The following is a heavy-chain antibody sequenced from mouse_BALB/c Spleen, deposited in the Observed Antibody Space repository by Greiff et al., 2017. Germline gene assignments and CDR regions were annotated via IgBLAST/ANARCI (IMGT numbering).Heavy chain of an antibody. CDR1: GYTFTSYT. Sequence: VQGVESGAELARPGASVKMSCKASGYTFTSYTMHWVKQRPGQGLEWIGYINPSSGYTNYNQKFKDKATLTADKSSSTAYMQLSSLTSEDSAVYYCAREGGNYAMDYWGQGTSVTVSS. V-gene: IGHV1-4*01. CDR2: INPSSGYT. CDR3: AREGGNYAMDY. J-gene: IGHJ4*01.